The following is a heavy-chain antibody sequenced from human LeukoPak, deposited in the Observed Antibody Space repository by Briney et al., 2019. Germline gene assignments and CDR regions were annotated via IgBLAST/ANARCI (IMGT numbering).Heavy chain of an antibody. CDR3: ATEGYCSSTSCRGYYYYYGMDV. J-gene: IGHJ6*02. CDR1: GFTFGSYA. D-gene: IGHD2-2*01. V-gene: IGHV3-30*04. CDR2: ISYDGSNK. Sequence: GGSLRLSCAASGFTFGSYAMHWVRQAPGKGLEWVAVISYDGSNKYYADSVKGRFTISRDNSKNTLYLQMNSLRAEDTAVYYCATEGYCSSTSCRGYYYYYGMDVWGQGTTVTVSS.